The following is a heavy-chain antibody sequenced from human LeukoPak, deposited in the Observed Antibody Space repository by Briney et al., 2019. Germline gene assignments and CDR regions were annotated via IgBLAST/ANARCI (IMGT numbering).Heavy chain of an antibody. CDR1: GFTFSGSA. Sequence: GGSLKLSCAASGFTFSGSAMHWVRQASGKGLEWVGRIRSKANSYATAYAASVKGRFTISRDDSKNTAYLQMNSLKTEDTAVYYCTRPPRPDYYDSSDAFDIWGQGTMVTVSS. D-gene: IGHD3-22*01. CDR3: TRPPRPDYYDSSDAFDI. V-gene: IGHV3-73*01. J-gene: IGHJ3*02. CDR2: IRSKANSYAT.